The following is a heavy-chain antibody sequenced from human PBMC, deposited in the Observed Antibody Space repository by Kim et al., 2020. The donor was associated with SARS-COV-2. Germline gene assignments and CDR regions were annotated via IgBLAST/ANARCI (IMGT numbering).Heavy chain of an antibody. CDR3: ARDQSITSSPHSSYYYYYGMDV. CDR2: ISSSGSTI. V-gene: IGHV3-11*01. CDR1: GFTFSDYY. J-gene: IGHJ6*02. D-gene: IGHD1-20*01. Sequence: GGSLRLSCAASGFTFSDYYMSWIRQAPGKGLEWVSYISSSGSTIYYADSVKGRFTISRDNAKNSLYLQMNSLRAEDTAVYYCARDQSITSSPHSSYYYYYGMDVWGQGTTVTVSS.